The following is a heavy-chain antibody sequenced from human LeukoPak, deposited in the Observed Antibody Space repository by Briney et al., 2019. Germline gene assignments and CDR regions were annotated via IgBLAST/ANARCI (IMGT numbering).Heavy chain of an antibody. CDR1: GGSINSGSYY. CDR3: ARETSQKGAHYMDV. V-gene: IGHV4-61*02. J-gene: IGHJ6*03. CDR2: IYTSGST. D-gene: IGHD3-16*01. Sequence: SQTLSLTCTVSGGSINSGSYYWSWIRQPAGKGLEWIGRIYTSGSTNYNPSLKSRVTISVDTSKKQFSLKLTSVTVADTAVYYCARETSQKGAHYMDVWGKGTTVTISS.